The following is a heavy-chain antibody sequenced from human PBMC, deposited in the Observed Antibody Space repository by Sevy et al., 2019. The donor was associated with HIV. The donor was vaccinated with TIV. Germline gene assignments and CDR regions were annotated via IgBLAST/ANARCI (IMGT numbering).Heavy chain of an antibody. J-gene: IGHJ5*02. CDR2: ISYDGSNK. Sequence: GGSLRLSCAASGFTFSSYGMHWVRQAPGKGLEWVAVISYDGSNKYYADSVKGRFTISRDNSKNTLYLQMNSLRAEDTAVYYCAKDEGDIAAAGTTWFGPWGQGTLVTVSS. CDR3: AKDEGDIAAAGTTWFGP. CDR1: GFTFSSYG. V-gene: IGHV3-30*18. D-gene: IGHD6-13*01.